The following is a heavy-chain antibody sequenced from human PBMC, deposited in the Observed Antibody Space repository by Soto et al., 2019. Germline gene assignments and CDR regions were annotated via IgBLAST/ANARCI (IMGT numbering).Heavy chain of an antibody. CDR1: VFSFCSYA. J-gene: IGHJ4*02. V-gene: IGHV3-23*01. CDR3: ARWSYLDY. D-gene: IGHD3-3*01. Sequence: PGGSLRLSCAASVFSFCSYALIWVRQAPGKGLEWVSTISGSDGKTFYADSVKGRFSISRDTSQSTLYLQMNSLRADDTAMYYCARWSYLDYWGQGTRVTVSS. CDR2: ISGSDGKT.